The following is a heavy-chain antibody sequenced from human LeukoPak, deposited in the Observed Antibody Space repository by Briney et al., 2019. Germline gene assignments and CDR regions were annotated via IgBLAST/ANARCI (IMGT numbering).Heavy chain of an antibody. Sequence: QTGGTLRLSCTASGFTFSSYGMNWVRQAPGKGLEWVSGITGRGENIYYAGSVKGRFTISRDNSKNTLYLQMNSLRAEDTAVYYCAKDRRLAAFDYGGQGTLVTVSS. CDR2: ITGRGENI. CDR1: GFTFSSYG. J-gene: IGHJ4*02. CDR3: AKDRRLAAFDY. V-gene: IGHV3-23*01. D-gene: IGHD6-25*01.